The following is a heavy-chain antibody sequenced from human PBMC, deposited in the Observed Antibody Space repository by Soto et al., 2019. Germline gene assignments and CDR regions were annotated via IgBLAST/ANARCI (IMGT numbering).Heavy chain of an antibody. D-gene: IGHD3-16*02. CDR3: ARVYDYVWGSYRYTPDYGMDV. V-gene: IGHV4-30-4*01. J-gene: IGHJ6*02. CDR2: IYYSGST. Sequence: SETLSLTCTVSGGSISSGDYYWSWIRQPPGKGLEWIGYIYYSGSTYYNPSLKSRVTISVDTSKNQFSLKLSSVTAADTAVYYCARVYDYVWGSYRYTPDYGMDVWGQGTTVTVSS. CDR1: GGSISSGDYY.